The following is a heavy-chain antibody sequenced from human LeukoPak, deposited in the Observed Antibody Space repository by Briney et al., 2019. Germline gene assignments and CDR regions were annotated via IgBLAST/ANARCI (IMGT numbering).Heavy chain of an antibody. CDR2: TNSDGSWT. J-gene: IGHJ4*02. V-gene: IGHV3-74*01. Sequence: GGSLRLSCAASGFTFDNYGMHWVRQAPGKGLVWVSHTNSDGSWTSYADSVKGRFTISKDNAKNTVYLQMNNLRAEDTAVYYCVSFYETYWGRGTLVTVSS. D-gene: IGHD2/OR15-2a*01. CDR3: VSFYETY. CDR1: GFTFDNYG.